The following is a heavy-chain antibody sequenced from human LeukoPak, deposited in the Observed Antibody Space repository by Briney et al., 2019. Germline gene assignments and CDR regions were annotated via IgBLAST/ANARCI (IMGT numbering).Heavy chain of an antibody. CDR1: GYIFTNYG. V-gene: IGHV1-18*01. Sequence: ASVKVSCTASGYIFTNYGLTWVRQAPGQGLEWMGWINTNNGNTNYEQKLQGRVTMTTDTSTTTGYMELRSLRSDDTAVYYCARGPIAAAGDYWGQGTLVTVSS. CDR2: INTNNGNT. CDR3: ARGPIAAAGDY. D-gene: IGHD6-13*01. J-gene: IGHJ4*02.